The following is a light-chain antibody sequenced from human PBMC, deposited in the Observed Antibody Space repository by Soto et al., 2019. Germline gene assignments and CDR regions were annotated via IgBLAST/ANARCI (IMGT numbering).Light chain of an antibody. J-gene: IGLJ3*02. Sequence: SYELTQPPSVSVSPGQTASITCSGDKLGDKYACWYQQKPGQSPVLVIYQDSKRPSGIPERFSGSNTGNTATLTISGTQAMDEADYYCQSCDSSTAVFGGWTKITVL. V-gene: IGLV3-1*01. CDR1: KLGDKY. CDR3: QSCDSSTAV. CDR2: QDS.